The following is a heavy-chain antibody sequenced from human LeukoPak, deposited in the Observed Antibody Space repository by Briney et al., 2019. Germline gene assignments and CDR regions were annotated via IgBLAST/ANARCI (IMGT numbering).Heavy chain of an antibody. V-gene: IGHV3-23*01. Sequence: PGGSLRLSCAASGFTFSSYAMSWVRQAPGKGLEWVSAISGSGGSTYYADSVKGRFTISGDNSKNTLYLQMNSLRAEDTAVYYCAKVFVSTWSHFDHWGQGVLVTVSS. CDR3: AKVFVSTWSHFDH. J-gene: IGHJ4*02. CDR1: GFTFSSYA. CDR2: ISGSGGST.